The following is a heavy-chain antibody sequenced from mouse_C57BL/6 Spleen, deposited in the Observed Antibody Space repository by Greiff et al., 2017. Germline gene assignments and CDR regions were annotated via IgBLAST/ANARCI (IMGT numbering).Heavy chain of an antibody. J-gene: IGHJ3*01. Sequence: QVQLQQSGAELVRPGTSVEVSCKASGYAFTNYLIEWVKQRPGQGLEWIGVINPGSGGTNYNEKFKGKATLTADKSSSTAYMQLSSLTSEDSAVYFCARLNWDGFAYWGQGTLVTVSA. CDR3: ARLNWDGFAY. CDR2: INPGSGGT. D-gene: IGHD4-1*01. CDR1: GYAFTNYL. V-gene: IGHV1-54*01.